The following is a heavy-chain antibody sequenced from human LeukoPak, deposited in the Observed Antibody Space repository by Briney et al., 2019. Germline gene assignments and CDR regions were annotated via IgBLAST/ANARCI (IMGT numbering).Heavy chain of an antibody. V-gene: IGHV1-18*01. CDR2: ISAYKNFT. D-gene: IGHD5-12*01. CDR3: ARDVTGVARWLDL. CDR1: GDAFSSYG. Sequence: ASVKVSCKASGDAFSSYGISWLRQPPGQGPEWMGWISAYKNFTNPSHKFHGRVTMTSDTSTTTAFLELKGLTLDDTAVYYCARDVTGVARWLDLWGQGTLVTVSS. J-gene: IGHJ5*02.